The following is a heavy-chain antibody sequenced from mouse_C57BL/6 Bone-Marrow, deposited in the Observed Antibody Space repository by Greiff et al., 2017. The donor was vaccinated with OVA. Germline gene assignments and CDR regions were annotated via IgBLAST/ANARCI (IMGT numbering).Heavy chain of an antibody. CDR1: GFTFSDYY. V-gene: IGHV5-12*01. CDR2: ISNGGGST. D-gene: IGHD1-1*01. CDR3: ARPYYGSSFWFAY. J-gene: IGHJ3*01. Sequence: EVQGVESGGGLVQPGGSLKLSCAASGFTFSDYYMYWVRQTPEKRLEWVAYISNGGGSTYYPDTVKGRFTISRDNAKNTLYLQMSRLKSEDTAMYYCARPYYGSSFWFAYWGQGTLVTVSA.